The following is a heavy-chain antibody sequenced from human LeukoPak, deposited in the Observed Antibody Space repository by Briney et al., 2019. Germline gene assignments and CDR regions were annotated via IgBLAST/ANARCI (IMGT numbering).Heavy chain of an antibody. D-gene: IGHD4-23*01. J-gene: IGHJ3*02. CDR3: ARGSDYGGNSGAFDI. CDR2: IYYSGST. Sequence: GSLRLSCAASRFSFSTYPMGWVRQPPGKGLEWIGSIYYSGSTYYNPSLKSRVTISVDTSKNQFSLKLSSVTAADTAVYYCARGSDYGGNSGAFDIWGQGTMVTVSS. CDR1: RFSFSTYP. V-gene: IGHV4-39*07.